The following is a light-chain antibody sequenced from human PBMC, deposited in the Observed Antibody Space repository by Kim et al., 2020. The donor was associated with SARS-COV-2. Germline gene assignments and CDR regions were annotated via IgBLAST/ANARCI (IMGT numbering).Light chain of an antibody. J-gene: IGLJ2*01. V-gene: IGLV1-47*01. CDR3: AKWDDSHVV. Sequence: PGERVTISSSGDSSNYRSNYVYWRQQLPETTPQLLIYRNNRRPSWVTDRFSGSKSGTSASLAISGLRSEDEADYYCAKWDDSHVVFGGGTQLTVL. CDR1: SSNYRSNY. CDR2: RNN.